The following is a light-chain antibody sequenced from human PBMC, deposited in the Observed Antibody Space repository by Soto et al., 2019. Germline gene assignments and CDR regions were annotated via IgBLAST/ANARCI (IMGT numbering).Light chain of an antibody. CDR3: SSYSRSSFYV. J-gene: IGLJ1*01. CDR1: SSDVGGYIY. V-gene: IGLV2-14*01. Sequence: QSALTQPASVSGSPGQSITISCTGTSSDVGGYIYVSWYQQHPGKAPKLMIYEVSNRPSGVSNRFSGSKSGNTASLTISGLQAEGEADYYCSSYSRSSFYVFGTGTKVTVL. CDR2: EVS.